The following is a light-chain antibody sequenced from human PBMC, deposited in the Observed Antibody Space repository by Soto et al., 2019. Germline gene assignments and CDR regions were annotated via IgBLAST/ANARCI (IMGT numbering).Light chain of an antibody. CDR3: QQANSFPPWT. Sequence: DIQMTQSPSSVSASVGDTVTITCRASQAVSTWLAWYQQKPGGAPKLLIYAAPTLQSGVPSRFSGSGSGTEFTLTISSLQPEDFATYYCQQANSFPPWTFGQGTKVDNK. V-gene: IGKV1-12*01. CDR2: AAP. J-gene: IGKJ1*01. CDR1: QAVSTW.